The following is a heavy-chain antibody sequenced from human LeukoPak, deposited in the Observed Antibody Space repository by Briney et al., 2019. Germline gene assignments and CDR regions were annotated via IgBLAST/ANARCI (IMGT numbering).Heavy chain of an antibody. V-gene: IGHV3-30*18. CDR2: ISYDGSNK. D-gene: IGHD3-22*01. CDR1: GFTFSSYG. J-gene: IGHJ6*02. CDR3: AKDLGYYDSSGIYYYYGMDV. Sequence: GRSLRLSCAASGFTFSSYGMRWVRQAPGKGLEWVAVISYDGSNKYYADSVKGRFTISRDNSKNTLYLQMNSLRAEDTAVYYCAKDLGYYDSSGIYYYYGMDVWGQGTTVTVSS.